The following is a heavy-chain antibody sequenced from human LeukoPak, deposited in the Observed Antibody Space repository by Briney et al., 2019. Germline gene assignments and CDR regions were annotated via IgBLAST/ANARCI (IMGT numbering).Heavy chain of an antibody. J-gene: IGHJ4*02. D-gene: IGHD5-12*01. CDR3: TRVVASTGFIDY. V-gene: IGHV3-53*01. Sequence: GGSLRLSCAASGFTFRSNYMSWVRQAPGKGLEWVPTIYSGGSTYYADSVQGRFTISRDNSENTLHLQMNSLRAEDTAVYYCTRVVASTGFIDYWGQGTLVTVSS. CDR2: IYSGGST. CDR1: GFTFRSNY.